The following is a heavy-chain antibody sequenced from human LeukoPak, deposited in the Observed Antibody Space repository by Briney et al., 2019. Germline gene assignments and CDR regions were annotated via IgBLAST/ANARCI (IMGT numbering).Heavy chain of an antibody. J-gene: IGHJ4*02. CDR1: GESFSSYY. CDR3: ARDGRDTSALYNPLRFDS. CDR2: INHRGST. V-gene: IGHV4-34*01. D-gene: IGHD1-14*01. Sequence: SETLSLTCAVYGESFSSYYWSWIRQLPGKGLEWIGEINHRGSTNYNPSLKTRVTISIDTSRNHFSLRLTSVTAAHTAVYYCARDGRDTSALYNPLRFDSWGQGALVTVSS.